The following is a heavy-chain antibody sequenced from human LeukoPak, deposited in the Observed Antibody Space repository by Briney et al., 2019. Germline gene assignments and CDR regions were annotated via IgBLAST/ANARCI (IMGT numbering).Heavy chain of an antibody. V-gene: IGHV1-46*01. D-gene: IGHD3-22*01. Sequence: ASVKPSCKASRYTFTGYYMHWVRHAPGQGLEWMGIIKPNRGSTSYAQKFQGRVTMTRDMSTSTVYMELSSLRSEDTAVYYCATGGHVRVYDSSAYYGHYWGQGTLVTVSS. J-gene: IGHJ4*02. CDR2: IKPNRGST. CDR1: RYTFTGYY. CDR3: ATGGHVRVYDSSAYYGHY.